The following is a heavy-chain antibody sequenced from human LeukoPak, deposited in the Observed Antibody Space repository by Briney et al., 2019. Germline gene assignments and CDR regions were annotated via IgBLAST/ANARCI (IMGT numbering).Heavy chain of an antibody. Sequence: PGGSLRLSCAASGFTFSSYGMHWVRQAPGKGLEWVAVIWYDGSNKYYADSVKGRFTISRDNSKNTLYLQMNSLRAEDTAVYYCARDQDYGSGSYHDYWGQGTLVTVSS. CDR1: GFTFSSYG. CDR2: IWYDGSNK. CDR3: ARDQDYGSGSYHDY. D-gene: IGHD3-10*01. J-gene: IGHJ4*02. V-gene: IGHV3-33*01.